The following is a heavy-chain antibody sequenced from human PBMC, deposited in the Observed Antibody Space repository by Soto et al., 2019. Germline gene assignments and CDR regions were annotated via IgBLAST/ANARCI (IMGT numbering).Heavy chain of an antibody. V-gene: IGHV4-59*01. Sequence: SETLSLTCTVSGGSTSSYYWIWIRQPPGKGLEWIGYIYYSGSTNYNPSLKSRVTISVDTSRNQFSLKLSSVTAADTAVYYCARELGYCSSTSCYRVFDYWGQGTLVTVSS. D-gene: IGHD2-2*01. CDR2: IYYSGST. CDR3: ARELGYCSSTSCYRVFDY. J-gene: IGHJ4*02. CDR1: GGSTSSYY.